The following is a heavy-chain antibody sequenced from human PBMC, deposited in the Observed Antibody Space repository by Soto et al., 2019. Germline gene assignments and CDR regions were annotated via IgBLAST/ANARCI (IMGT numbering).Heavy chain of an antibody. D-gene: IGHD2-15*01. Sequence: EVQLVESGGGLIPPGESLTLSCAASGFSVTSKNMNWVRQAPGKGLEWVSVIYRSGSTSYADYVKGRFSISRDISKNTVPLQMNTLRAEDTAVYFCAREDFGGTTYFYHGMDVWGQGTTVTVS. CDR1: GFSVTSKN. CDR2: IYRSGST. J-gene: IGHJ6*02. CDR3: AREDFGGTTYFYHGMDV. V-gene: IGHV3-53*01.